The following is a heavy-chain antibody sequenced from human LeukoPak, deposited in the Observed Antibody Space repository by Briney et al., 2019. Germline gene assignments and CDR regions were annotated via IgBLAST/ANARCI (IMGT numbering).Heavy chain of an antibody. CDR1: GFTFSSYG. J-gene: IGHJ4*02. CDR3: APWYDILTGPGGY. V-gene: IGHV3-23*01. Sequence: PGGSLRLSCAASGFTFSSYGMSWVRQAPGKGLEWVSAISGSGGSTYYADSVKGRFTIYRDNSKNTLYLQMNSLRAEDTAVYYCAPWYDILTGPGGYWGQGTLVTVSS. D-gene: IGHD3-9*01. CDR2: ISGSGGST.